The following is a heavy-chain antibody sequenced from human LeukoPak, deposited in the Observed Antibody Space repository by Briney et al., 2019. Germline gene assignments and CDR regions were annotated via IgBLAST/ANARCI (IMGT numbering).Heavy chain of an antibody. D-gene: IGHD3-22*01. V-gene: IGHV3-23*01. CDR3: AKREYYDSSGYSDS. Sequence: PGGSLRLSCAASGFTFSNYAMNWVRQAPGKGLEWVSTISGSGGSTYYADSVKGRFTISRDNSKNTLYLHMNSLRAEDTAVYFCAKREYYDSSGYSDSWGQGTLVTVSS. CDR1: GFTFSNYA. CDR2: ISGSGGST. J-gene: IGHJ4*02.